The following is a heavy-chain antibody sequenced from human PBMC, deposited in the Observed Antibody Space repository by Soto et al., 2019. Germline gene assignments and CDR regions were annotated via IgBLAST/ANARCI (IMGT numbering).Heavy chain of an antibody. CDR3: ARELSPKAIRGVMYS. CDR2: ISGSGGST. D-gene: IGHD3-10*01. CDR1: GFTFSSYA. J-gene: IGHJ5*02. V-gene: IGHV3-23*01. Sequence: GGSLRLSCAASGFTFSSYAMSWVRQAPGKGLEWVSAISGSGGSTYYADSVKGRFTISRDNSNNTLYLQMNSLRADDTAVYFCARELSPKAIRGVMYSWCQGTPVTVSS.